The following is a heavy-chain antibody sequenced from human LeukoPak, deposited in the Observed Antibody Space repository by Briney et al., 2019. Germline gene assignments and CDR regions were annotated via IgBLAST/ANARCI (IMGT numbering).Heavy chain of an antibody. CDR2: IGSTGSDR. CDR3: ATETIGRHYDY. J-gene: IGHJ4*02. V-gene: IGHV3-21*01. D-gene: IGHD1-14*01. Sequence: PGGSLRLSCAASGFCFGSSGINWVRQAPGRGLEWVASIGSTGSDRYYADSVKGRFTISRDNAKNALYLQINSLRVEDTAVYYCATETIGRHYDYWGQGTLLTVSS. CDR1: GFCFGSSG.